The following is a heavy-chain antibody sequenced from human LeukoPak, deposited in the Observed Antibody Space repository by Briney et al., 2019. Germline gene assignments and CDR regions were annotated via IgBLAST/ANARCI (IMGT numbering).Heavy chain of an antibody. CDR3: AKDIGVGAAADAFDI. Sequence: PGRSLRLSRAASGFTFDDYAMHWVRQAPGKGLEWVSGISWNSGSIGYADSVKGRFTISRDNAKNSLYLQMNSLRAEDTALYYCAKDIGVGAAADAFDIWGQGTMVTVSS. CDR1: GFTFDDYA. D-gene: IGHD1-26*01. V-gene: IGHV3-9*01. CDR2: ISWNSGSI. J-gene: IGHJ3*02.